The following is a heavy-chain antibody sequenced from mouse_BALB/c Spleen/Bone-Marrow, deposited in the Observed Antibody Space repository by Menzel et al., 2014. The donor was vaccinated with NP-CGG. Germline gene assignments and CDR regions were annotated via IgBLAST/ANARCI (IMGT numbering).Heavy chain of an antibody. J-gene: IGHJ3*01. CDR1: GFTFSSYG. D-gene: IGHD2-4*01. Sequence: EVQVVESGGDLVKPGGSLKLSCAASGFTFSSYGMSWVRQTPDKRLEWVATIRGGGSYTFYSDSVKGRFTISRDNAKNNLYLQLSSLRSEDTALYYCARHAYYDQTEVSFVYWGQGTLVTVSA. CDR3: ARHAYYDQTEVSFVY. CDR2: IRGGGSYT. V-gene: IGHV5-6*01.